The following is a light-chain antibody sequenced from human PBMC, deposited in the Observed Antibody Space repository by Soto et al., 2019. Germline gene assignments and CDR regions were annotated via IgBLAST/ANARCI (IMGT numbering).Light chain of an antibody. V-gene: IGLV2-11*01. J-gene: IGLJ1*01. CDR1: TSDIGGYKY. CDR3: CSYARTTHV. CDR2: DVT. Sequence: QSALTQPPSVSGSPGQSVTISCTGTTSDIGGYKYVSWYQQLAGKAPKLMIFDVTKRPSGVPDRFSSSNSGNTASLTISGLQAEDEAIYYCCSYARTTHVFGTGTKLTVL.